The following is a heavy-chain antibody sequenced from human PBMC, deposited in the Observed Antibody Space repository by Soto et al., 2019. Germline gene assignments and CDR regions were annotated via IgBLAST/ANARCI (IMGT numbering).Heavy chain of an antibody. D-gene: IGHD5-12*01. CDR2: ISYDGSNH. J-gene: IGHJ4*02. CDR3: ASLDGILGGYNEGVY. V-gene: IGHV3-30-3*01. Sequence: QVQLVESGGGVVQPGRSLRLSCAASGFTFSSYAMHWVRQAPGKGLEWVAVISYDGSNHWYADSVKGRFTISRDNSKNTMYLQMNSLRAEDTAVYYCASLDGILGGYNEGVYWGQGTLVTVSP. CDR1: GFTFSSYA.